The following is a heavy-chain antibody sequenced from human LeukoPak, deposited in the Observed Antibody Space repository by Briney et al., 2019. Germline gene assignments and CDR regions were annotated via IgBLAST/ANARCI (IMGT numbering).Heavy chain of an antibody. CDR3: ARFEYSSSYFDY. Sequence: SETLSLTCAVYGGSFSDYYWSWIRQPPGKGLEWIGEINHSGSTNYNPSLKSRVTISVDTSKNQFSLKLSSVTAADTAVYYCARFEYSSSYFDYWGQGTLVTVSS. D-gene: IGHD6-6*01. J-gene: IGHJ4*02. V-gene: IGHV4-34*01. CDR1: GGSFSDYY. CDR2: INHSGST.